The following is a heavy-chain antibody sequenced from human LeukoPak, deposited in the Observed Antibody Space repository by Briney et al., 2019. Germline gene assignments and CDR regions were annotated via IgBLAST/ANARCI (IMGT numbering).Heavy chain of an antibody. CDR3: AKVRGFDWLFFAFDY. D-gene: IGHD3-9*01. CDR1: GFTFSSYA. V-gene: IGHV3-30-3*01. Sequence: GGSLRLSCAASGFTFSSYAMHWVRQAPGKGLEWVAVILYDGSNKYYADSVKGRFTISRDNSKNTLYLQMNSLRAEDTAVYYCAKVRGFDWLFFAFDYWGQGTLVTVSS. CDR2: ILYDGSNK. J-gene: IGHJ4*02.